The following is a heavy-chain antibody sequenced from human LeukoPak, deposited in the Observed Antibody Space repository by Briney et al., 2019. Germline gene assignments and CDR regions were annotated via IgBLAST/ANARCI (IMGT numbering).Heavy chain of an antibody. CDR1: GFTFRSYA. CDR3: AKDFGGDVMNWFDP. D-gene: IGHD2-21*02. CDR2: ISGSGCST. V-gene: IGHV3-23*01. J-gene: IGHJ5*02. Sequence: GRSLRRSCAASGFTFRSYAMSGVRQAPGKGGAWVSAISGSGCSTYYADSVKGGFTIPIHNSKNTLYLQMNRLRAEDTAVYYCAKDFGGDVMNWFDPWGQGTLVTVSS.